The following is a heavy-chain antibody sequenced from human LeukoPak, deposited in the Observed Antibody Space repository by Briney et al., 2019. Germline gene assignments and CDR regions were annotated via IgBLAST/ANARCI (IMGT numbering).Heavy chain of an antibody. J-gene: IGHJ3*02. CDR1: GWTFSGYY. CDR3: APDTVTKYPLGI. CDR2: INQSGST. Sequence: SETLPLTCAVYGWTFSGYYWRWLRQPPGKGLEGVGEINQSGSTNYNPSLKSRGTISVDKYKNQFSLKLSSVTAADTAVYYCAPDTVTKYPLGIWGQGTLVTVFS. D-gene: IGHD4-17*01. V-gene: IGHV4-34*08.